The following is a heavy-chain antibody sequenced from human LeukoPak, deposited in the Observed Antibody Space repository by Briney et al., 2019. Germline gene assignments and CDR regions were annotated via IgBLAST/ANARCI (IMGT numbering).Heavy chain of an antibody. V-gene: IGHV4-34*01. CDR2: INHSGST. D-gene: IGHD2-2*01. CDR3: ARGFIETYCSSTSCYPEKYYYYYGMDV. J-gene: IGHJ6*02. CDR1: GGSFSGYY. Sequence: SETLSLTCAVYGGSFSGYYWSWIRQPPGKGLEWIGEINHSGSTNYNPSLKSRVTISVDTSKNQFSLKLSSVTAADTAVYYCARGFIETYCSSTSCYPEKYYYYYGMDVWGQGTTVTVSS.